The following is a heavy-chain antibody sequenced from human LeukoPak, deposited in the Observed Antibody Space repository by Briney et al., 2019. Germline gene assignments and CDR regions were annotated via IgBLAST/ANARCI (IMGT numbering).Heavy chain of an antibody. CDR3: ARGRTIAAAGTLGY. CDR1: GFTFSSYA. CDR2: IYTSGST. D-gene: IGHD6-13*01. V-gene: IGHV4-4*07. J-gene: IGHJ4*02. Sequence: GSLRLSCAASGFTFSSYAMSWIRQPAGKGLEGIGRIYTSGSTNYNPSLKGRVTMSVDTSKNQFSLKLSSVTAADTGVYSCARGRTIAAAGTLGYWGQGTLVTVSS.